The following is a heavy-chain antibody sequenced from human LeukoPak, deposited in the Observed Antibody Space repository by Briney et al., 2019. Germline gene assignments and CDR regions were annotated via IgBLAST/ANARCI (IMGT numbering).Heavy chain of an antibody. CDR1: GFTFSSYS. CDR3: ARDLYSSVVPAAPDY. V-gene: IGHV3-21*01. Sequence: GGSLRLSCSASGFTFSSYSMNWVRQAPGKGLEWVSSISSSSSYIYYADSVKGRFTISRDNAKNSLYLQMNSPRAEDTAVYYCARDLYSSVVPAAPDYWGQGTLVTVSS. D-gene: IGHD2-2*01. CDR2: ISSSSSYI. J-gene: IGHJ4*02.